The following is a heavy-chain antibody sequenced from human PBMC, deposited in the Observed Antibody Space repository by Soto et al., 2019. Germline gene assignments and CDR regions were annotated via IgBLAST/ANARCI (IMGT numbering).Heavy chain of an antibody. J-gene: IGHJ5*02. V-gene: IGHV4-59*01. CDR1: GGSISSYY. CDR2: IYYSGST. CDR3: ARDVAARRGKGYNWFDP. D-gene: IGHD6-6*01. Sequence: KPSETLSLTCTVSGGSISSYYWSWIRQPPGKGLEWIGYIYYSGSTNYNPSLKSRVTISVDTSKNQFSLKLSSVTAADTAVYYCARDVAARRGKGYNWFDPWGQGTLVTVSS.